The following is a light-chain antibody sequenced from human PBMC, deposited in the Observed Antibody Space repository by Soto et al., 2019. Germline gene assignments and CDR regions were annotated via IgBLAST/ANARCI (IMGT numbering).Light chain of an antibody. CDR1: SSDVGYYNY. V-gene: IGLV2-11*01. J-gene: IGLJ2*01. Sequence: QSVLTQPRSVSGSPGQSVTISCTGTSSDVGYYNYVSWYQQHPGKAPKFIIYEVSKRPSGVPDRFSGSKSGNTASLTISGLQAEDEADYYCCSYAGTYTVVFGGGTKVTVL. CDR3: CSYAGTYTVV. CDR2: EVS.